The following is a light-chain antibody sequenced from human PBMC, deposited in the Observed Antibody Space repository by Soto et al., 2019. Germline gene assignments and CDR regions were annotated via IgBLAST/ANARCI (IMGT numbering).Light chain of an antibody. Sequence: EIVLTQSPATLSLSPGERATLSCRASQSVSSYLAWYQQKPGQAPRLLIYDVSNRATGIPARFSGSGSGTDFTLTISSLEPEDFDVYYCQQRSNWLWTLGQGTKVDIK. J-gene: IGKJ1*01. CDR2: DVS. CDR1: QSVSSY. CDR3: QQRSNWLWT. V-gene: IGKV3-11*01.